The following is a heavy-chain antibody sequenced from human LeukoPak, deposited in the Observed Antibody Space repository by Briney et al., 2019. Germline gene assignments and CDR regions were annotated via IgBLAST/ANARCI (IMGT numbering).Heavy chain of an antibody. Sequence: GRSLRLSCTASGFTFVDYAMSWFRQAPGKGLEYVGFIRSKVYGETTEYAASVKGRFSTSRDDSKTIAYLQMNSLKTEDTAVYFCARRLSGSYPLDYWGQGTLVTVSS. CDR1: GFTFVDYA. D-gene: IGHD3-10*01. J-gene: IGHJ4*02. CDR2: IRSKVYGETT. V-gene: IGHV3-49*03. CDR3: ARRLSGSYPLDY.